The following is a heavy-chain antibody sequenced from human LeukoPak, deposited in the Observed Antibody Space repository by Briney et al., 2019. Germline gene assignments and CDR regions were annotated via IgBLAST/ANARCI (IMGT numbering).Heavy chain of an antibody. CDR3: ARDRAAMASRYFDY. D-gene: IGHD5-18*01. Sequence: ASVKVSCKASGYTFTSNYIHWVRQAPGQGLEWMGMIYPRDGSTSYAQKFQGRVTVTRDTSTSTVHMELSGLRSEDTAVYYCARDRAAMASRYFDYWGQGTLVTVSS. CDR1: GYTFTSNY. CDR2: IYPRDGST. J-gene: IGHJ4*02. V-gene: IGHV1-46*01.